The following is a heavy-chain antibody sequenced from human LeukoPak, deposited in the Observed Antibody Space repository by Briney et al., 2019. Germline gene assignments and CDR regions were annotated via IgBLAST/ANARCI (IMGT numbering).Heavy chain of an antibody. Sequence: GASVKVSCRASGYTFIAYYMHWVRQAPGQGLEWMGWINPSSGGTNYAQKLQGRVTTTTDTSTSTAYMELRSLRSDDTAVYYCARVSNGGPQLRYFDWLWKNWFDPWGQGTLVTVSS. J-gene: IGHJ5*02. CDR3: ARVSNGGPQLRYFDWLWKNWFDP. CDR2: INPSSGGT. CDR1: GYTFIAYY. V-gene: IGHV1-2*02. D-gene: IGHD3-9*01.